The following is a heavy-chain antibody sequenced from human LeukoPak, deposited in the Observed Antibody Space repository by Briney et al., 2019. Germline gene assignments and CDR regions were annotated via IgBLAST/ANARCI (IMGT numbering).Heavy chain of an antibody. J-gene: IGHJ4*02. Sequence: GGSLRLSCAASGFTVSSNDMSWVRQAPGKGLECISVIYSGGSTDYADSVKGRITISRDNSRNTVSLQMSSLRVDDTAVYYCARVTRVGTIVWGPGTLVTVSS. CDR3: ARVTRVGTIV. V-gene: IGHV3-53*05. CDR1: GFTVSSND. D-gene: IGHD2-2*01. CDR2: IYSGGST.